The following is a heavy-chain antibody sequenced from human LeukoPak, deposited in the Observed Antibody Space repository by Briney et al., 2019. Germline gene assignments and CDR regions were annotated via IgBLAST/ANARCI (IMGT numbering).Heavy chain of an antibody. Sequence: GGSLRLSCAASGFTVSSKYMNWVRQAPGKGLEWVSVIYTGGSTYYADSVKGRFTISRDNSKNTVYLQMNSLKAEDTAMYYCAREGSTFAYYFDDWGQGTLVTVSS. D-gene: IGHD2/OR15-2a*01. V-gene: IGHV3-66*02. CDR2: IYTGGST. CDR1: GFTVSSKY. J-gene: IGHJ4*02. CDR3: AREGSTFAYYFDD.